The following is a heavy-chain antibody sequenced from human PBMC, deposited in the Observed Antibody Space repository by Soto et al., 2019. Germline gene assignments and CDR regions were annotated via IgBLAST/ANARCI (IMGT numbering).Heavy chain of an antibody. CDR3: ARDRRSEKGIAAAGPLLPWCRMDV. J-gene: IGHJ6*02. D-gene: IGHD6-13*01. CDR1: GGTFSSYA. Sequence: SVKVSCKASGGTFSSYAISWVRQAPGQGLEWMGGVIPIFGTANYAQKFQGRVTITADESTSTAYMELSSLRSEDTAVYYCARDRRSEKGIAAAGPLLPWCRMDVWGQGTTVTVSS. V-gene: IGHV1-69*13. CDR2: VIPIFGTA.